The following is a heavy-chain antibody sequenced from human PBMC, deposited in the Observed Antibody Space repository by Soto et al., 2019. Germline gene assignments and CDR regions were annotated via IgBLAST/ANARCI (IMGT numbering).Heavy chain of an antibody. CDR1: GFTFSSYA. CDR2: ISGSGGST. J-gene: IGHJ1*01. V-gene: IGHV3-23*01. D-gene: IGHD6-19*01. CDR3: AKDVVYSSGWSAEYFQH. Sequence: GGSLRLSCAASGFTFSSYAMSWVRQAPGKGLEWVSAISGSGGSTYYADSVKGRFTISRDNSKNTLYLQMNSLRAEDTAVYYCAKDVVYSSGWSAEYFQHWGQGTLVTVSS.